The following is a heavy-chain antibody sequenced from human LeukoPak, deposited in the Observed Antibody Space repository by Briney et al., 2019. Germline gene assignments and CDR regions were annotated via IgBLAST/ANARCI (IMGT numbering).Heavy chain of an antibody. J-gene: IGHJ4*02. V-gene: IGHV3-30-3*01. D-gene: IGHD3-22*01. CDR3: ARDITRKSSGYSLDY. Sequence: PGGSLRLSCEASGFTFSSYAMHWVRQAPGKGLEWVAVISYDGSNKYYADSVKGRFTISRDNSKNTLYLQMNSLRAEDTAVYYCARDITRKSSGYSLDYWGQGTLVTVSS. CDR1: GFTFSSYA. CDR2: ISYDGSNK.